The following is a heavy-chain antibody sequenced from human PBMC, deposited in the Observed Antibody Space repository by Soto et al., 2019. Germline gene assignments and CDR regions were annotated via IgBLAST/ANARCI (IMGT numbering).Heavy chain of an antibody. J-gene: IGHJ4*02. D-gene: IGHD3-3*01. CDR1: GGSISSYY. Sequence: SETLSLTCTVSGGSISSYYWSWIRQPPGKGLEWIGYIYYSGNTNYNPSLKSRVTISVDTSKNQFSLKLSSVTAADTAVYYCARHEADFWSGYHYFDYWGQGTLVTVSS. CDR2: IYYSGNT. V-gene: IGHV4-59*01. CDR3: ARHEADFWSGYHYFDY.